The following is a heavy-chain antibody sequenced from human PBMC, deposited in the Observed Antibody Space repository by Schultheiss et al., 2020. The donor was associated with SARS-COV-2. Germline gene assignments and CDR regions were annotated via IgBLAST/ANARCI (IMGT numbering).Heavy chain of an antibody. V-gene: IGHV3-33*01. CDR3: TRDIGGIGAL. J-gene: IGHJ4*02. CDR1: GFTFSSYG. D-gene: IGHD3-16*01. CDR2: IWYDGSNK. Sequence: GESLKISCAASGFTFSSYGMHWVRQAPGKGLEWVAVIWYDGSNKYYADSVRGRFTISRDNAKGTLSLQMNSLRAEDTAVYYCTRDIGGIGALWGQGTLVTVS.